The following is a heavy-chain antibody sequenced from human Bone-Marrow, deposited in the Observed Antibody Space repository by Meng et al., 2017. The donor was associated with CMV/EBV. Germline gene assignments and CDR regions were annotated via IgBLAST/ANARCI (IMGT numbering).Heavy chain of an antibody. J-gene: IGHJ4*02. Sequence: GESLKISCAASGFIFSNYNMHWVHQAPGKGLEWVSLIVSGGSNIYYADSVKGRFTISRDNSKNTLYLQMNSLRTEDTAAYFCAKDNGYTYGHASDYWGQGTLVTVYS. CDR3: AKDNGYTYGHASDY. CDR2: IVSGGSNI. V-gene: IGHV3-30*02. CDR1: GFIFSNYN. D-gene: IGHD5-12*01.